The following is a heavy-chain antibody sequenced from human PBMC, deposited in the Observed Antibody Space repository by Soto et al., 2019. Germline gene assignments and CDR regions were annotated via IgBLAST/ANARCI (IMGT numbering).Heavy chain of an antibody. CDR1: GGAVSSGSYY. J-gene: IGHJ6*02. CDR3: ARDKGYSYGYYYYGMDV. CDR2: IYYSGST. Sequence: PWETLSLTCSVSGGAVSSGSYYWSWIRQPPGKGLEWIGYIYYSGSTNYNPSLKSRVTISVDTSKNQFSLKLSSVTAADTAVYYCARDKGYSYGYYYYGMDVWGQGTTVTVSS. D-gene: IGHD5-18*01. V-gene: IGHV4-61*01.